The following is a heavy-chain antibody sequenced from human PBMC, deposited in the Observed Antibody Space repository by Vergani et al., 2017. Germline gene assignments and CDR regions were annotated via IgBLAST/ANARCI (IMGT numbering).Heavy chain of an antibody. J-gene: IGHJ4*02. CDR1: GGTFSNSA. V-gene: IGHV1-69*13. Sequence: QVQLEQSGAEVKKPGSSVKVSCKASGGTFSNSAISWVRQAPGQGLECMGRIIPMFDTADYAQKFQVRVTVTADESTGTAYMELNSLRSEDTAVYFCAREVTHCNVGSCYSGALNFWGQGTLVTVSS. CDR3: AREVTHCNVGSCYSGALNF. CDR2: IIPMFDTA. D-gene: IGHD2-15*01.